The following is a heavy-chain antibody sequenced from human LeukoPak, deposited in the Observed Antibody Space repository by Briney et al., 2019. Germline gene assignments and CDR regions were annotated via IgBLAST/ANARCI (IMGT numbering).Heavy chain of an antibody. V-gene: IGHV3-9*01. CDR2: ISWNSGSI. Sequence: GRSLRLSCAASGFTLDDYAMHWVRQAPGTGLEWVSGISWNSGSIGYADSVKGRFTISRDNAKNSLYLQMNSLRAEDTALYYCAKQYSSSWSTIDYWGQGTLVTVSS. D-gene: IGHD6-13*01. CDR1: GFTLDDYA. CDR3: AKQYSSSWSTIDY. J-gene: IGHJ4*02.